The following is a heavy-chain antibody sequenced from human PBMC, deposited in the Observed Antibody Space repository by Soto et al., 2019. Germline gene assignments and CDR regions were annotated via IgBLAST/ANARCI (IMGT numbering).Heavy chain of an antibody. J-gene: IGHJ4*02. V-gene: IGHV1-69*13. Sequence: ASVKVSCKASGGTFSSYAINWVRQAPGQGLEWMGGIIPIFDTTNFAQKFQGRVTINADESTSTAYMELSSLRYEDTAVYYCSRAGRRGGSLTPPRTFDYWGQGTLVTVSS. CDR3: SRAGRRGGSLTPPRTFDY. CDR2: IIPIFDTT. D-gene: IGHD2-15*01. CDR1: GGTFSSYA.